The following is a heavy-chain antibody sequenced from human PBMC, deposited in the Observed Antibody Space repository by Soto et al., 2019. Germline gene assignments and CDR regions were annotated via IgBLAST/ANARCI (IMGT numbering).Heavy chain of an antibody. D-gene: IGHD3-10*01. Sequence: SVKVSCKASGGIFSTYAISWLRQAPEQGLEWMGGIIPIFGTPNYAQRFQGRVTITADESTSTAYMELSRLRSEDTAVYYCARDRDDYGTGNYYNRIDFWGQGTLVTVSS. CDR1: GGIFSTYA. CDR3: ARDRDDYGTGNYYNRIDF. CDR2: IIPIFGTP. J-gene: IGHJ4*02. V-gene: IGHV1-69*13.